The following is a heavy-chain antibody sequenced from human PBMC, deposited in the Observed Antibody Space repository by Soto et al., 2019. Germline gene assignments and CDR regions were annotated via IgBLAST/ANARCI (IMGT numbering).Heavy chain of an antibody. D-gene: IGHD6-19*01. CDR1: GYTFTSYG. J-gene: IGHJ6*02. CDR2: ISAYSGNT. V-gene: IGHV1-18*04. CDR3: ARPGSGTSGWHGYYGMDV. Sequence: QVQLVQSGAEVKKPGASVKVSCKASGYTFTSYGLSWVRQAPGQGLEWMGWISAYSGNTNYAQKLQGRVTMTTDTSTRPAYLGLRSLRSDDTAVYYCARPGSGTSGWHGYYGMDVWGQGTTVTVSS.